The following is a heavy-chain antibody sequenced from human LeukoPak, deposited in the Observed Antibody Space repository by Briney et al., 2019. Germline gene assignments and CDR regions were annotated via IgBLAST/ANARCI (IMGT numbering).Heavy chain of an antibody. CDR1: GFTFSSYW. CDR2: IKQDGSEK. Sequence: GGSLRLSCAASGFTFSSYWMSWVRQAPGKGLEWVANIKQDGSEKYHVDSVKGRFTISRDNAKNSLYLQMNSLRAEDTAVYYCAREKDGRSSTSYYYYMDVWGKGTTVTVSS. V-gene: IGHV3-7*01. J-gene: IGHJ6*03. CDR3: AREKDGRSSTSYYYYMDV. D-gene: IGHD2-2*01.